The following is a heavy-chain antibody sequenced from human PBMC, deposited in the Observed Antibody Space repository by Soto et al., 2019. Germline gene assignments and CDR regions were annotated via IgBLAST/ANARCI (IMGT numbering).Heavy chain of an antibody. CDR2: TYPGDSDT. D-gene: IGHD3-22*01. CDR3: ARSPAYYYDSSGYPPVDY. J-gene: IGHJ4*02. V-gene: IGHV5-51*01. Sequence: WESLTISGKSSGYSFTRYWIGWVRQMPGKGLEWMGITYPGDSDTRYSPSFQGQVTISADKSISTAYLQWSSLKASDTAMYYCARSPAYYYDSSGYPPVDYWGQGTLVTVSS. CDR1: GYSFTRYW.